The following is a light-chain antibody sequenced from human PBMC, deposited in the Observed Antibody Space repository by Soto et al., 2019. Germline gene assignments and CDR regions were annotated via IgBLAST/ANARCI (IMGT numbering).Light chain of an antibody. CDR1: QSVSSSY. CDR2: GAS. CDR3: QQYGSSSLT. V-gene: IGKV3-20*01. J-gene: IGKJ4*01. Sequence: ELVLTQSPGTLSLSPGERATLYCRASQSVSSSYLAWYQQKPGQAPRLLIYGASSRATGIPDRFSGSGSGTDFTLTISSLEPEDFAVYYCQQYGSSSLTFGGGTKVEIK.